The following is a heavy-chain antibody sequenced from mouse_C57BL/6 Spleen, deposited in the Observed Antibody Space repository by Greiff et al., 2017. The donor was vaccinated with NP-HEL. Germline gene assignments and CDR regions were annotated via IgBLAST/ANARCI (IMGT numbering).Heavy chain of an antibody. Sequence: DVQLVESGPGLVKPSQSLSLTCSVTGYSITSGYYWNWIRQFPGNKLEWMGYISYDGSNNYNPSLKNRISITRDTSKNQFFLKLNSVTTEDTATYYCARTSSGYKAMDYWGQGTSVTVSS. J-gene: IGHJ4*01. CDR3: ARTSSGYKAMDY. CDR2: ISYDGSN. D-gene: IGHD3-2*02. CDR1: GYSITSGYY. V-gene: IGHV3-6*01.